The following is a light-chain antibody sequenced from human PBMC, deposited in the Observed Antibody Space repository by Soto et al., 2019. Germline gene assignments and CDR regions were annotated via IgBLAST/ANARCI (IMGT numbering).Light chain of an antibody. CDR3: QSYDSRLSGYYV. Sequence: QSVLTQPPSVSGAPGRGVTISCTGTSSNIGADYDVHWYQQLPGTAPKLLIYGNNNRPSGVPDRFSGSKSDTSASLAITDLQAEDEADYYCQSYDSRLSGYYVFGTGTKVTVL. CDR2: GNN. V-gene: IGLV1-40*01. CDR1: SSNIGADYD. J-gene: IGLJ1*01.